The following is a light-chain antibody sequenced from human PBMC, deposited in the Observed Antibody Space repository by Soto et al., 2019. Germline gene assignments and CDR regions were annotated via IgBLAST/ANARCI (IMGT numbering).Light chain of an antibody. J-gene: IGKJ1*01. CDR1: QTIRSR. Sequence: IEMTQSPSTLCGAVGDRVTINCRGSQTIRSRVARDQQKPGKAPKLLIYKASTLKSGVPSRFSGSGSGTEFTLTISCLQPDDFATYYCQHYNSYSDAVGQGTKVDSK. CDR3: QHYNSYSDA. V-gene: IGKV1-5*03. CDR2: KAS.